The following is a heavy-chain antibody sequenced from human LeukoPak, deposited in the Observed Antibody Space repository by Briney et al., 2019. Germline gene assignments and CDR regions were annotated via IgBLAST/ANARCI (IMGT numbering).Heavy chain of an antibody. V-gene: IGHV3-7*03. J-gene: IGHJ6*02. CDR1: GFTFSNYW. D-gene: IGHD2-2*01. Sequence: GGSLRLSCAASGFTFSNYWMSWVRQAPGKGLEWVANIRQDGSEKYCVDSVKGRFTISRDNAKNSLYLRMNSLRAEDTAVYYCARDVVVVPAAMLYYGMDVWGQGTTVTVSS. CDR3: ARDVVVVPAAMLYYGMDV. CDR2: IRQDGSEK.